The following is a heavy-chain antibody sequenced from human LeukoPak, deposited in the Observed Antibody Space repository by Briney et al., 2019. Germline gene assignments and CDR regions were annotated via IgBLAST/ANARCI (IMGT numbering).Heavy chain of an antibody. J-gene: IGHJ4*02. Sequence: GGSLRLSCAVSGFTFSGSAMHWVRHASGKGLEWVGRIRSKANGYATAYAASVKGKFTVSRDDSKNTAYLQMNSLKAEDTAVYYCTRSTSDSSSSRFDYWGQGALVTVSS. CDR1: GFTFSGSA. V-gene: IGHV3-73*01. CDR3: TRSTSDSSSSRFDY. CDR2: IRSKANGYAT. D-gene: IGHD3-22*01.